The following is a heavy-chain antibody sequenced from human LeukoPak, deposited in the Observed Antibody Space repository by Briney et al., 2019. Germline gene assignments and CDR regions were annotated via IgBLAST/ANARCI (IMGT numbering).Heavy chain of an antibody. J-gene: IGHJ4*02. CDR2: IYPGDSDT. D-gene: IGHD2-2*01. Sequence: PGESLKISCKGSGYSFTNYWIGWVRQMPGKGLEWMGIIYPGDSDTRYSPSFQGQVTISADKSISTAYLQWSSLKASDTAMYYCARHDDCSSTGCYPSDYWGQGTLVTVSS. CDR1: GYSFTNYW. CDR3: ARHDDCSSTGCYPSDY. V-gene: IGHV5-51*01.